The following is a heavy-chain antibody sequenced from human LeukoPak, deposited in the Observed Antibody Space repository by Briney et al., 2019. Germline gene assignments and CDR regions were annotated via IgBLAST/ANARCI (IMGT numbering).Heavy chain of an antibody. CDR2: ISWNSGSI. CDR3: ARSTAKYYYYMDV. D-gene: IGHD2-15*01. V-gene: IGHV3-9*03. J-gene: IGHJ6*03. Sequence: GGSLRLSCAASGFTFDDYAMHWVRQAPGKGLEWVSGISWNSGSIVYAEAVKGRFTISRGNAKNSLYLQMNSLRAEDMALYYCARSTAKYYYYMDVWGKGTTVTVSS. CDR1: GFTFDDYA.